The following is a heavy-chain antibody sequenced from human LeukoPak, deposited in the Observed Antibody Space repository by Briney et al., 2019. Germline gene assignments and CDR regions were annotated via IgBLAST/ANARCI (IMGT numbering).Heavy chain of an antibody. Sequence: GGSLGLSCAASGFTFSSYWMHWVRQAPGKGLVWVSRINSDGSSTSYADSVKGRFTISRDNAKNTLYLQMNSLRAEDTAVYYCARGQGGGRAYYYYYYMDVWGKGTTVTVSS. D-gene: IGHD4-23*01. J-gene: IGHJ6*03. CDR2: INSDGSST. V-gene: IGHV3-74*01. CDR3: ARGQGGGRAYYYYYYMDV. CDR1: GFTFSSYW.